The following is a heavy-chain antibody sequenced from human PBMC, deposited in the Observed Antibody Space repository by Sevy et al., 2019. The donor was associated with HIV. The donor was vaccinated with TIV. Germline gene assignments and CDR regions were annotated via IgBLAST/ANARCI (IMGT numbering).Heavy chain of an antibody. CDR1: GFSFSSYT. CDR3: ARRHSDSLTNFDY. CDR2: ISSGGAYI. D-gene: IGHD2-21*02. J-gene: IGHJ4*02. Sequence: GGSLRLSCAGSGFSFSSYTINWVRQAPGKGLEWVASISSGGAYIHYGDSVKGRFTISRDNAKKSLFLQMNSLRAEDTAVYFCARRHSDSLTNFDYWGQGTLVTVSS. V-gene: IGHV3-21*01.